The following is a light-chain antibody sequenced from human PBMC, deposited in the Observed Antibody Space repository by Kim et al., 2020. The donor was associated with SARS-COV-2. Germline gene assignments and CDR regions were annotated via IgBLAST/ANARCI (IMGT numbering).Light chain of an antibody. J-gene: IGLJ1*01. CDR3: SSFTSSDTYV. CDR2: DVN. CDR1: SSDVGSYNY. Sequence: GQSITISCTGTSSDVGSYNYVSWYQQHPDKAPKVMIYDVNNRPSGVSNRFSSSKSGNTASLTISGLQAEDEADYYCSSFTSSDTYVFGTGTKVTVL. V-gene: IGLV2-14*03.